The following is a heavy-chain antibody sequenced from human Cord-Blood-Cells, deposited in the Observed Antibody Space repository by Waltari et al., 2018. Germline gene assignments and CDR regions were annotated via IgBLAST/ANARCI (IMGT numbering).Heavy chain of an antibody. D-gene: IGHD1-1*01. J-gene: IGHJ2*01. CDR2: IYSGGST. V-gene: IGHV3-53*02. Sequence: EVQLVETGGGLIQPGGSLRLSCAASGFTVSSNYMSWVRQAPGKGLEWVSVIYSGGSTYYAGSVKCRFTISRDNSKNTLYLQMNSLRAEDTAVDYWARLENPFYWYFDLWGRGTLVTVSS. CDR1: GFTVSSNY. CDR3: ARLENPFYWYFDL.